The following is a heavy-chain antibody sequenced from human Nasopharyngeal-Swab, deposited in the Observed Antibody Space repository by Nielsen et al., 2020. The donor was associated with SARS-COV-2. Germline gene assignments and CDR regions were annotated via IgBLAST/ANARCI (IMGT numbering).Heavy chain of an antibody. D-gene: IGHD1-26*01. Sequence: ASVKVSCKPSGYTFNSHYMHWVRQAPGQGPEWMGIINPSGGGTSYAQKFQGRVTMTSDMSTTTVYMELSSLRSEDTAVYYCARDCFFDGSDSSVIDHWGQGTSVTVSS. CDR2: INPSGGGT. CDR3: ARDCFFDGSDSSVIDH. CDR1: GYTFNSHY. V-gene: IGHV1-46*02. J-gene: IGHJ4*02.